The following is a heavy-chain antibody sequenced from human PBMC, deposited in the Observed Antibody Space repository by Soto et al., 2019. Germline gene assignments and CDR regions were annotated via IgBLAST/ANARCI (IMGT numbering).Heavy chain of an antibody. J-gene: IGHJ6*02. CDR2: IIPIFGTA. V-gene: IGHV1-69*13. Sequence: SVKVSCKASGGTFSSYAISWVRQAPGQGLEWMGGIIPIFGTANYAQKFQGRVTITADESASTAYMELSSLRSEDTAVYYCARGRGYDWNLLYYYYGMDVWGQGTTVTVSS. CDR1: GGTFSSYA. CDR3: ARGRGYDWNLLYYYYGMDV. D-gene: IGHD1-20*01.